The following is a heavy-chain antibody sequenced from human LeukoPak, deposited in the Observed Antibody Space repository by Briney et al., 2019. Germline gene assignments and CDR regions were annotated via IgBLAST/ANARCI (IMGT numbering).Heavy chain of an antibody. CDR3: ARVDGSYYYYYMDV. J-gene: IGHJ6*03. CDR2: IYYSGST. CDR1: GGSISSYY. V-gene: IGHV4-59*08. D-gene: IGHD5-24*01. Sequence: SETLSLTCTVSGGSISSYYWSWIRQPPGKGLEWIGYIYYSGSTNYNPSLKSRVTISVDTSKNQFSLKLSSVTAADTAVYYCARVDGSYYYYYMDVWGKGTTVTVSS.